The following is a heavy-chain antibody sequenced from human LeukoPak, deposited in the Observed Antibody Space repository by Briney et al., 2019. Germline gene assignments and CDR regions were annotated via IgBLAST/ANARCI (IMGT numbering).Heavy chain of an antibody. CDR3: ARDRGGPIEAAGTNFDS. D-gene: IGHD6-13*01. V-gene: IGHV3-23*01. CDR1: GFTFSSYA. Sequence: PGGSLRLSCAASGFTFSSYAMSWVRQAPGKGLEWVSAISGSGGSTYYADSVKGRFTISRDNSKNTLYLQMNSLRAEDTAVYYCARDRGGPIEAAGTNFDSWGQGTLVTVSS. CDR2: ISGSGGST. J-gene: IGHJ4*02.